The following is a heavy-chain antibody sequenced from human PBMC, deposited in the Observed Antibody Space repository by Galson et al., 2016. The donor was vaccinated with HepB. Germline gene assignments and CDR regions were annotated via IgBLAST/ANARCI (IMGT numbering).Heavy chain of an antibody. CDR1: GFTLSTYA. V-gene: IGHV3-23*01. D-gene: IGHD5-24*01. CDR3: TRDGYNHIAFDI. J-gene: IGHJ3*02. Sequence: SLRLSCAASGFTLSTYALSWGRQAPGTGLEWVSSSSGTGATTYYADSVKGRFTISRDNLRNTLYLQLDSLRAEDTALYYCTRDGYNHIAFDIWGRGTMVTVSS. CDR2: SSGTGATT.